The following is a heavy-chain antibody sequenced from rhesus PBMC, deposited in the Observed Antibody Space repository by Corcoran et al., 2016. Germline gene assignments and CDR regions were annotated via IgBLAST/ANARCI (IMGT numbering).Heavy chain of an antibody. Sequence: QVQLQESGPGLVKPSETLSLTCAVSGGSFSSYWWSWSRQPPGKGRDWVGEINGNSGNTNYNSSLKSRVTISKDASENHFSLKLSSVTAADTAVYYCARGLVGARGLDYWGQGVLVTVSS. J-gene: IGHJ4*01. CDR3: ARGLVGARGLDY. D-gene: IGHD1-44*02. CDR2: INGNSGNT. CDR1: GGSFSSYW. V-gene: IGHV4-80*01.